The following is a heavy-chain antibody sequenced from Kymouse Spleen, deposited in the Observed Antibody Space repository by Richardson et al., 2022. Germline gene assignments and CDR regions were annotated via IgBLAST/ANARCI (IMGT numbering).Heavy chain of an antibody. D-gene: IGHD6-6*01. CDR2: INHSGST. J-gene: IGHJ3*02. V-gene: IGHV4-34*01. CDR1: GGSFSGYY. CDR3: ARGCSSGAFDI. Sequence: QVQLQQWGAGLLKPSETLSLTCAVYGGSFSGYYWSWIRQPPGKGLEWIGEINHSGSTNYNPSLKSRVTISVDTSKNQFSLKLSSVTAADTAVYYCARGCSSGAFDIWGQGTMVTVSS.